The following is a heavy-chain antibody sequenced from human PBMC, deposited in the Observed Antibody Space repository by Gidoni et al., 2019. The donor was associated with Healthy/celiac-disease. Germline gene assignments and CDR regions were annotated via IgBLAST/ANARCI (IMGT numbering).Heavy chain of an antibody. Sequence: QVQLQQWGAGLLKPSETLSLTCAVYGGSFSGYYWSWIRQPPGKGLEWIGEINHSGSTNYNPSLKSRVTISVDTSKNQFSLKLSSVTAADTAVYYCAILRYFDWLPLRDYWGQGTLVTVSS. CDR2: INHSGST. D-gene: IGHD3-9*01. V-gene: IGHV4-34*01. J-gene: IGHJ4*02. CDR1: GGSFSGYY. CDR3: AILRYFDWLPLRDY.